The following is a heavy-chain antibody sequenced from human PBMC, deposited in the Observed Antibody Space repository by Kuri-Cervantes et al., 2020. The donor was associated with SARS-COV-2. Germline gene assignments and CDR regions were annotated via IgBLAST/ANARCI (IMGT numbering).Heavy chain of an antibody. CDR3: ARYRHRGEVVGATLDY. V-gene: IGHV3-30*02. J-gene: IGHJ4*02. D-gene: IGHD1-26*01. CDR2: LRYDGGEK. Sequence: GGSLRLSCAASGFTFSNYGMHWVRQAPGKGLEWVTFLRYDGGEKHYADSVKGRLTISRDNSKNTLYLEMNSLRVEDTAVYYCARYRHRGEVVGATLDYWGQGTLVTVSS. CDR1: GFTFSNYG.